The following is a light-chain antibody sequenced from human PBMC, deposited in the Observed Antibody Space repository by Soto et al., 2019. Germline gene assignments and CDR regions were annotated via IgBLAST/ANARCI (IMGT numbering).Light chain of an antibody. Sequence: EIVMTQSPATLSVSPGERATLSCRASQSVSSNLAWYQQKPGQAPRLLSYGASPRATGIPARFSGSGFGTEYTPTISSLQAGDEAIYQCQQYYNTPYTFRQGTTLEIK. CDR2: GAS. CDR1: QSVSSN. V-gene: IGKV3-15*01. CDR3: QQYYNTPYT. J-gene: IGKJ2*01.